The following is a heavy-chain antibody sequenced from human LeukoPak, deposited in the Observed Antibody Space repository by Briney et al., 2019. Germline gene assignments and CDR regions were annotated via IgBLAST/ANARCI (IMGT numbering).Heavy chain of an antibody. J-gene: IGHJ3*02. CDR3: ARVGRWGLDAFDI. CDR2: IKQDGSEK. D-gene: IGHD4-23*01. CDR1: GFTSSSYW. Sequence: GSLRLSCAASGFTSSSYWMSWVRQAPGKGLEWVANIKQDGSEKYYVDSVKGRFTISRDNAKNSLYLQMNSLRAEDTAVYYCARVGRWGLDAFDIWVQGTMVTVSS. V-gene: IGHV3-7*01.